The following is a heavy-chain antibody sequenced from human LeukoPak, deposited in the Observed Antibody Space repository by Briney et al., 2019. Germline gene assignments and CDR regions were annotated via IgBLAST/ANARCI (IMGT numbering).Heavy chain of an antibody. CDR1: GFTFSSYA. CDR2: MSGSGGST. CDR3: ENLDIAAAGTEETIDY. V-gene: IGHV3-23*01. Sequence: GGSLRLSCAASGFTFSSYAMSWVRQAPGKGLEWVSAMSGSGGSTYYADSVKGRFTISRDNSKNTLYLQMNSLRAEDTAVYYCENLDIAAAGTEETIDYWGQGTLVTVSS. D-gene: IGHD6-25*01. J-gene: IGHJ4*02.